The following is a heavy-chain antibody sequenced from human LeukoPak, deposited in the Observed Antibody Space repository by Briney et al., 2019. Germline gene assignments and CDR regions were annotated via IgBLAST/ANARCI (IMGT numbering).Heavy chain of an antibody. D-gene: IGHD3-22*01. Sequence: GGSLRLSCAASRFTFSNYWMSWVRQAPGNGLEWVANIKQDGSEKYYVDSVKGRFTISRDNAKNSLYLQMNSLRAEDTAVYYCARANYYYDSSGYCYWGQGTLVTVSS. J-gene: IGHJ4*02. V-gene: IGHV3-7*03. CDR3: ARANYYYDSSGYCY. CDR1: RFTFSNYW. CDR2: IKQDGSEK.